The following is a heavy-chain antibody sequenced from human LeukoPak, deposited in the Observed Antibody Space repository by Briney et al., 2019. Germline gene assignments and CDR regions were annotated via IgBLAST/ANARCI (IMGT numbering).Heavy chain of an antibody. D-gene: IGHD2-2*01. CDR3: ARAYCSSTSCFG. CDR1: GFTFSSYN. CDR2: ISYSSRAR. J-gene: IGHJ4*02. Sequence: QPGGSLRLSCAASGFTFSSYNMNLVRQAPGKGLEWVSSISYSSRARYYADSVKGRFTISRDNFKDSLYLQMDSLRAEDTAVYYCARAYCSSTSCFGWGQGTLVTVSS. V-gene: IGHV3-48*01.